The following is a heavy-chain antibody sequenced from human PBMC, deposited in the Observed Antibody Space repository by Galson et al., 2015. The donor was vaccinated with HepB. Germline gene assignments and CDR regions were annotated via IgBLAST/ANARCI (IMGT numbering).Heavy chain of an antibody. J-gene: IGHJ4*02. CDR3: STGNWGVLEY. CDR1: GHTFTGYH. V-gene: IGHV1-2*02. CDR2: INPHSGGT. Sequence: SVTVSCKASGHTFTGYHMHWVRQAPGQGLEWMGWINPHSGGTKYSQNFQGRVTMTRDTSINTAYMELSRLRSDDTAVYYCSTGNWGVLEYWGQGTLVTVSS. D-gene: IGHD7-27*01.